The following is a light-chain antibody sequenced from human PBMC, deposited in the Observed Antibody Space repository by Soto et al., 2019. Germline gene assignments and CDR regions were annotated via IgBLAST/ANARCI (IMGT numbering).Light chain of an antibody. V-gene: IGKV1-9*01. CDR3: QQLNNYPIT. J-gene: IGKJ5*01. CDR1: QGISTY. Sequence: DIQLTQSPSFVSASVGDRVAITCRASQGISTYLAWYQQKPGKAPKLLIYATSTLQSGVPSRFSGSGSGTEFTLTINSLQSEDFATYYCQQLNNYPITFGQGTRLDIK. CDR2: ATS.